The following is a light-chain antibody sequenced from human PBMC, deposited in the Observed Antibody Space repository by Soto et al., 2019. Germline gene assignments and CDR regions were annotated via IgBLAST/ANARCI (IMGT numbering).Light chain of an antibody. CDR2: VAS. V-gene: IGKV1-39*01. CDR3: QQRFTTPLT. J-gene: IGKJ4*01. Sequence: DIQMTPSPSSLSASVGDRVTITCRASQNIGRFLNWHQQKPGKAPNVLINVASTLRSGVPSRFSGSGSGTDFNLTINSLQPEDFATYFCQQRFTTPLTFGGGTKVDIK. CDR1: QNIGRF.